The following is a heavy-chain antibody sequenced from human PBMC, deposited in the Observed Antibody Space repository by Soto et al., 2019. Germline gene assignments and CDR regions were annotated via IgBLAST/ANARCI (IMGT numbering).Heavy chain of an antibody. Sequence: ASETLSLTCAVYGGSFSGYYWSWIRQPPGKGLEWIGEINHSGSTNYNPSLKSRVTISVDTSKNQFSLKLSSVTAADTAVYYCARRLLSCSGRDPSQVYWATDAFDIWGQGTMVTVS. V-gene: IGHV4-34*01. D-gene: IGHD3-10*02. CDR3: ARRLLSCSGRDPSQVYWATDAFDI. J-gene: IGHJ3*02. CDR2: INHSGST. CDR1: GGSFSGYY.